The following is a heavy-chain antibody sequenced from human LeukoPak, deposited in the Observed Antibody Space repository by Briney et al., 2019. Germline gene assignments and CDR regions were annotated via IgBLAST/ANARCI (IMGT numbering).Heavy chain of an antibody. CDR1: GFTFSDYY. V-gene: IGHV3-11*01. CDR3: ARDRNYYDSSGYGY. D-gene: IGHD3-22*01. CDR2: ISSSGSTI. J-gene: IGHJ4*02. Sequence: PGGSLRLSCAASGFTFSDYYMSWIRQAPGKGLEGVSYISSSGSTIYYADSVKGRFTISRDNAKNSLYLQMNSLRAEDTAVYYCARDRNYYDSSGYGYWGQGTLVTVSS.